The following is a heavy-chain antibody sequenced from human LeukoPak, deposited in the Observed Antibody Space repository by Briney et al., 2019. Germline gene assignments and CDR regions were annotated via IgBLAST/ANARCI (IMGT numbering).Heavy chain of an antibody. D-gene: IGHD3-16*01. Sequence: GGSLRLSCAASGFTFDDYAMHWVRQAPGKGLEWVSLISGDGGSTYYADSVKGRFTISRDNSKNSLYLQMNSLRTEDTALYYCATPIWGSKYFFDFWGQGTLVTVSS. J-gene: IGHJ4*02. CDR2: ISGDGGST. V-gene: IGHV3-43*02. CDR3: ATPIWGSKYFFDF. CDR1: GFTFDDYA.